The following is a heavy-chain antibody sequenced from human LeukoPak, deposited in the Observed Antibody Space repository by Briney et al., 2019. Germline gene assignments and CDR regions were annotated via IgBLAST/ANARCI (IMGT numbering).Heavy chain of an antibody. Sequence: GASVKVSCKASGYTFTSYYMHWVRQAPGQGLEWMGINNPSGGSTSYTQKFQGRVAMTRDTSTSTVYMELSSLRSEDTAVYYCARDSGMKQQLDYFDYWGQGTLVTVSS. CDR3: ARDSGMKQQLDYFDY. CDR2: NNPSGGST. J-gene: IGHJ4*02. CDR1: GYTFTSYY. V-gene: IGHV1-46*01. D-gene: IGHD6-13*01.